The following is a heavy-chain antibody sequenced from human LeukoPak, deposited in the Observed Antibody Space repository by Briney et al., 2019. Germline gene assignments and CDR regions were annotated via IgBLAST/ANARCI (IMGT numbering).Heavy chain of an antibody. CDR2: IYHSGST. V-gene: IGHV4-4*02. D-gene: IGHD1-26*01. CDR1: GGSISSSNW. CDR3: ARKRSTTARVDY. J-gene: IGHJ4*02. Sequence: SETLSLTCAVSGGSISSSNWWSWVRQPPGKGLEWIGEIYHSGSTNYNPSLKSRVTISVDTSKNQFSLKLSSVTAADTAVYYCARKRSTTARVDYWGQGTLVTVSS.